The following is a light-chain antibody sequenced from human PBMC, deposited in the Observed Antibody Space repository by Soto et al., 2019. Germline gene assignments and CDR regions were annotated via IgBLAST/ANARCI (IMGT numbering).Light chain of an antibody. Sequence: EVVLTQSPGILSLSPGERATLSCRASQSVANNYLAWYQQKPGQAPRLLLSGASKRATGIPDRFSGSGSGTDFTLTISRLEPDDFAVYYCLQYGGSPLVTFGGGTKVEIK. CDR2: GAS. CDR3: LQYGGSPLVT. CDR1: QSVANNY. V-gene: IGKV3-20*01. J-gene: IGKJ4*01.